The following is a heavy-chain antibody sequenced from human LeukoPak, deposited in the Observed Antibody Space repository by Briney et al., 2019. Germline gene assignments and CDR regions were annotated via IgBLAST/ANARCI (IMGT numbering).Heavy chain of an antibody. J-gene: IGHJ4*02. CDR1: GFTFSSYS. Sequence: MSGGPLRPSCAASGFTFSSYSMNWVRQAPGKGLEWVSSISSSSSYIYYADSVKGRFTISRDNAKNSLYLQMNSLRAEDTAVYYCATALTYGDYVSFDYWGQGTLVTVSS. D-gene: IGHD4-17*01. CDR2: ISSSSSYI. V-gene: IGHV3-21*01. CDR3: ATALTYGDYVSFDY.